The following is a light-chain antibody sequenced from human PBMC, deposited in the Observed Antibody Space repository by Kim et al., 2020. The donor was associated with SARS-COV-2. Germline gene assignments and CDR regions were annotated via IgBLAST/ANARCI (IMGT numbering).Light chain of an antibody. CDR1: SSNIGSNY. CDR2: RND. CDR3: AAWDDNLTGVV. V-gene: IGLV1-47*01. J-gene: IGLJ2*01. Sequence: GQRGTISCSGSSSNIGSNYVHWYQQLPGTAPKLLMYRNDQRPSGVPDRFSGSKSGTSASLAISELRSEDEAEYYCAAWDDNLTGVVFAGGTQLTVL.